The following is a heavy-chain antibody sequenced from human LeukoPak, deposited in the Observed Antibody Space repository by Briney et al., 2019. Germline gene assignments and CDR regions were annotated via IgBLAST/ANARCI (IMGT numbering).Heavy chain of an antibody. CDR2: INHSGST. Sequence: PSETLSLTCAVYGGSFSGYYWSWIRQPPGKGLEWIGEINHSGSTNYNPSLKSGVTISVDTSKNQFSLKLSSVTAADTAVYYCARTDFWSGSHFDYWGQGTLVTVSS. CDR1: GGSFSGYY. J-gene: IGHJ4*02. D-gene: IGHD3-3*01. V-gene: IGHV4-34*01. CDR3: ARTDFWSGSHFDY.